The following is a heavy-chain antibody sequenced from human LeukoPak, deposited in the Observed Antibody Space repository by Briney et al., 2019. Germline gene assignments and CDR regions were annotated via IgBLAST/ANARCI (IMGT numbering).Heavy chain of an antibody. J-gene: IGHJ4*02. CDR2: IIPMYGTP. CDR1: GGTFTNYA. CDR3: ARPDKAAQYGPFDY. Sequence: ASVKVSFKASGGTFTNYAISWVRQAPGQGLEWMGGIIPMYGTPSYAQNFQGKVTITTDESTSTSYLELNSLRSEDTAVYYCARPDKAAQYGPFDYWGQGTLVIVSS. V-gene: IGHV1-69*05. D-gene: IGHD6-6*01.